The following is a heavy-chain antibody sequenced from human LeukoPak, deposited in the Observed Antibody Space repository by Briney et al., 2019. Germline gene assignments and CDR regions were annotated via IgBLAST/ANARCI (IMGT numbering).Heavy chain of an antibody. CDR1: GFTFDDYG. J-gene: IGHJ4*02. Sequence: AGGSLRLSCAASGFTFDDYGMSWVRQAPGKGLEWVSGINWNGGSTGYADSVKGRFTISRDNSKNTVYLEIDNLRAEDTAVYYCAKCMSGTGVCLNFDSWGQGILVTASS. CDR2: INWNGGST. CDR3: AKCMSGTGVCLNFDS. V-gene: IGHV3-20*04. D-gene: IGHD2-8*02.